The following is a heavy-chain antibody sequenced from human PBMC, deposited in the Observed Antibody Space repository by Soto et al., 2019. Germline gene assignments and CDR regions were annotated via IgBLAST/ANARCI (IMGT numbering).Heavy chain of an antibody. Sequence: QVQLVESGGGVVQPGRSLRLSCAASGFTFSSYAMHWVRQAPGKGLEWVAVISYDGSDKYYADSVKGRFTISRDNSKNTLNLQMNSLRADATAVYYCAKALGELSPESYDYWGQGTLITVSS. CDR1: GFTFSSYA. D-gene: IGHD3-16*02. V-gene: IGHV3-30*18. CDR2: ISYDGSDK. CDR3: AKALGELSPESYDY. J-gene: IGHJ4*02.